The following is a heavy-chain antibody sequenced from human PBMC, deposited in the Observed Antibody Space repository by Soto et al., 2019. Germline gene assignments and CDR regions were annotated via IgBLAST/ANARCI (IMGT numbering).Heavy chain of an antibody. J-gene: IGHJ4*02. CDR2: ISYDGSNK. CDR1: GFTFSSYG. CDR3: AKSLIRATYYFDY. V-gene: IGHV3-30*18. Sequence: GGSLRLSCAASGFTFSSYGMHWVRQAPGKGLEWVAVISYDGSNKYYADSVKGRFTISRDNSKNTLYLQMNSLRAEDTAVYYCAKSLIRATYYFDYWGQGTLVTVSS.